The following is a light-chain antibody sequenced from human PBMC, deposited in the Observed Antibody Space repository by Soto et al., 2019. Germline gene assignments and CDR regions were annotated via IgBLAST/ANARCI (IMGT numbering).Light chain of an antibody. CDR2: DVS. J-gene: IGLJ1*01. CDR3: SSYTSSNTEV. Sequence: QSALSQPASVSGSPGQSITISCTGTSSDVGGYNYVSWYQHHPGKAPKLMIYDVSTRPSGVSNRFSVSKSGNTASLTISGLQAEDEADYYRSSYTSSNTEVFGTGTKLTVL. V-gene: IGLV2-14*03. CDR1: SSDVGGYNY.